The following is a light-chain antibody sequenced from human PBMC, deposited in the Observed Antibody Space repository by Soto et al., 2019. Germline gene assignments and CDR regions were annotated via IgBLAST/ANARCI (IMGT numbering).Light chain of an antibody. CDR3: QNYHSYPLT. V-gene: IGKV1-5*01. CDR2: DAS. J-gene: IGKJ4*01. Sequence: DIQMTQSPSTLSAYVGDRVTMSCRASQSIDRWLACYQQKPGKAPKFLIYDASSLERGVPSRFSGSGSGTEFTLIISSLQADDVATYYCQNYHSYPLTFGGVTKVDI. CDR1: QSIDRW.